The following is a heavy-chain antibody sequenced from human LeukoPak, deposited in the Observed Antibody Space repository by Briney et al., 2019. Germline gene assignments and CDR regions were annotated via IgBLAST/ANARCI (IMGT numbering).Heavy chain of an antibody. D-gene: IGHD6-19*01. J-gene: IGHJ4*02. CDR1: GFTFSKYW. Sequence: PGGSLRLPCAASGFTFSKYWMLWVRQAPGKGLESVSRINTDGTVTTYEDSVKGRFTVSRDNADNTMFLQMNSVRDEDTAVYYCATKQWLAPPPDSWGQGTPVTVSS. CDR2: INTDGTVT. V-gene: IGHV3-74*01. CDR3: ATKQWLAPPPDS.